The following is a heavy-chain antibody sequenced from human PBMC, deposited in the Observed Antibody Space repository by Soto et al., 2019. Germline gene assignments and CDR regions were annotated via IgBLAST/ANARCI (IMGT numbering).Heavy chain of an antibody. D-gene: IGHD6-13*01. V-gene: IGHV1-8*01. CDR3: ARRGYSSSWYYYYYYGMDV. Sequence: QVQLVQSGAEVKKPGASVKVSCKASGYTFTSYDINWVRQAPGQGLEWMGWMNPNSGNTGYAQKFQGRVTMTRNTSISTAYMELSSLRSEETAVYYCARRGYSSSWYYYYYYGMDVWGQGTTVTVSS. CDR1: GYTFTSYD. J-gene: IGHJ6*02. CDR2: MNPNSGNT.